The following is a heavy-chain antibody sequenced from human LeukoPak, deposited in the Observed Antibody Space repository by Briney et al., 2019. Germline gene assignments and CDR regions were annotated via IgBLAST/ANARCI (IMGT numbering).Heavy chain of an antibody. CDR2: INHSGST. CDR1: GYSISSGYY. D-gene: IGHD2-15*01. V-gene: IGHV4-38-2*02. Sequence: SETLSLTCTVSGYSISSGYYWGWIRQPPGKGLEWIGEINHSGSTNYNPSLKSRVTISVDTSKNQFSLKLSSVTAADTAVYYCARHDIVVVVAATLVYNWFDPWGQGTLVTVSS. J-gene: IGHJ5*02. CDR3: ARHDIVVVVAATLVYNWFDP.